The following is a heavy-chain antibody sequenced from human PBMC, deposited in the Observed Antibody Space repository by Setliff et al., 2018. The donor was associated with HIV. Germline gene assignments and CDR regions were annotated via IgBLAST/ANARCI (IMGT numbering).Heavy chain of an antibody. J-gene: IGHJ3*02. CDR2: IYYTGST. Sequence: PSETLSLTCTVSGASISSSSHHWAWIRQPPGKGLEYIGNIYYTGSTHHNPSLECRVTISVDPSKNHFSLKLSSVTAADTAVYYCARHQVIPTVNGAFDIWGQGTVVTVSS. D-gene: IGHD4-4*01. CDR3: ARHQVIPTVNGAFDI. V-gene: IGHV4-39*01. CDR1: GASISSSSHH.